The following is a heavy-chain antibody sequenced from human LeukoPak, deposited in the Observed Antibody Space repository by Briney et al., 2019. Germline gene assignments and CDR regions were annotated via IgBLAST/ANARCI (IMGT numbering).Heavy chain of an antibody. Sequence: SETLSLTCAVYGGSFSGYYWIWIRQPPRKGLDWIGEINHSGSTNYNPPLKNRVTISVDTSKNQFSLKLSSVTAADTAVYYCARSEYYYYFYMDVWGKGTTVTISS. CDR3: ARSEYYYYFYMDV. V-gene: IGHV4-34*01. CDR2: INHSGST. J-gene: IGHJ6*03. CDR1: GGSFSGYY.